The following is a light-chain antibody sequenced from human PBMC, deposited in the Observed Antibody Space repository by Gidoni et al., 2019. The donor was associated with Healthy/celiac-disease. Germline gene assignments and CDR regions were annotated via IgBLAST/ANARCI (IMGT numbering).Light chain of an antibody. Sequence: DIQMTQSPSTLSASVGDRVTITCRASQSISSWLAWYQQKPGNAPKLLIYKASSLESGVPSRFIGSVSGTEFTLTISSLQPDDFATYYCQQYNSYSLTFGGGTKVEIK. CDR3: QQYNSYSLT. CDR2: KAS. J-gene: IGKJ4*01. CDR1: QSISSW. V-gene: IGKV1-5*03.